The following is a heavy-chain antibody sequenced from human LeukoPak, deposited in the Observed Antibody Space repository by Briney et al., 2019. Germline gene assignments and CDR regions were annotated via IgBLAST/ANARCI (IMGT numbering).Heavy chain of an antibody. CDR2: ISSSSSTI. V-gene: IGHV3-48*01. Sequence: RTGGSLRLSCAASGFTFSSYSMTWVRQAPGKGLEWVSYISSSSSTIYYADSVKGRFTISRDNAKNSLYLQMNSLRAEDTAVYYCAGGYSSSWYYYYYGMDAWGQGTTVTVSS. J-gene: IGHJ6*02. D-gene: IGHD6-13*01. CDR3: AGGYSSSWYYYYYGMDA. CDR1: GFTFSSYS.